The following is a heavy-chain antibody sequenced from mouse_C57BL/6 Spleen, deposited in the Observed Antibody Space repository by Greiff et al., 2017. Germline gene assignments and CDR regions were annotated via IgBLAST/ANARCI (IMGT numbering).Heavy chain of an antibody. CDR3: ARDLGLGRFDY. D-gene: IGHD4-1*01. Sequence: DVHLVESGGGLVKPGGSLKLSCAASGFTFSSYAMSWVRQTPEKRLEWVATISDGGSYTYYPDNVKGRFTISRDNAKNNLYLQMSHLKSEDTAMYYCARDLGLGRFDYWGQGTTLTVSS. J-gene: IGHJ2*01. V-gene: IGHV5-4*01. CDR2: ISDGGSYT. CDR1: GFTFSSYA.